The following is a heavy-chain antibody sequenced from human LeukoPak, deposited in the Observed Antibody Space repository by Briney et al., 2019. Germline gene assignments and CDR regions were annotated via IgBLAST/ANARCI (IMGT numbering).Heavy chain of an antibody. CDR2: INPNSGGA. D-gene: IGHD4-17*01. J-gene: IGHJ4*02. V-gene: IGHV1-2*02. CDR1: GYTFTGYY. CDR3: ARVNDDYGDYRSYCFDY. Sequence: ASVTVSCKASGYTFTGYYMHWVRQAPGQGLEWMGWINPNSGGANYAQKFQGRVTMTRDTSISTAYMELSRLRSDDTAVYYCARVNDDYGDYRSYCFDYWGQGTLVTVSS.